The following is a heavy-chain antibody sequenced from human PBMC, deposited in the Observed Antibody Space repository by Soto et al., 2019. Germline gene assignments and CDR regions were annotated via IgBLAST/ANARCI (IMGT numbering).Heavy chain of an antibody. CDR2: ITSHGRSK. CDR3: SRQYGMDV. Sequence: EVQLVESGGGLVQPGGSLRLSCVGSGFSFSDDWMHWLRRAPGKGLEWVSRITSHGRSKIYADSVKGRFTISRDNAKNTLYLQMNSLRVEDTAVYYCSRQYGMDVLGQGTTVTLSS. J-gene: IGHJ6*02. V-gene: IGHV3-74*01. CDR1: GFSFSDDW.